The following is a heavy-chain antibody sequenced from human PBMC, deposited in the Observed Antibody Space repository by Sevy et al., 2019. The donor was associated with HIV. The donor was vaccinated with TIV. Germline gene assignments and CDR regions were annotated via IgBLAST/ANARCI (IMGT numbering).Heavy chain of an antibody. Sequence: GGSLRLSCVGSGFSFSSDAMSWVRQAPGKGVQWVATVSASGGSTYYADSVRGRFSITRDNSKNTLYVKMNSLRAEDTAVYYCARVGGGGYYDPWSGYLEFDPWGQGTLVTVSS. V-gene: IGHV3-23*01. D-gene: IGHD3-3*01. J-gene: IGHJ5*02. CDR3: ARVGGGGYYDPWSGYLEFDP. CDR1: GFSFSSDA. CDR2: VSASGGST.